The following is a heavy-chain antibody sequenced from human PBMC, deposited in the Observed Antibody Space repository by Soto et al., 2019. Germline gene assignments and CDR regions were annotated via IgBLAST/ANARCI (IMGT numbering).Heavy chain of an antibody. Sequence: QVRLQESGPGLVKPSQTLSLTCTVSGGSFSSGADYWSWIRQLPGKGLEWIGYIYYSRSTAYNPSLKSRVTMSVDTSKNQFSLKLTSVTAADTAVYYCAGGVVRGLVVTDAFDIWGQGTVVTVSS. V-gene: IGHV4-31*04. CDR3: AGGVVRGLVVTDAFDI. J-gene: IGHJ3*02. CDR1: GGSFSSGADY. D-gene: IGHD3-10*01. CDR2: IYYSRST.